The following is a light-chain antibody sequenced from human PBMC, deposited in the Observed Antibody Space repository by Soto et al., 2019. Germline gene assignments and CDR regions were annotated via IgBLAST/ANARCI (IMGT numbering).Light chain of an antibody. CDR2: GAS. CDR1: QSVSSSY. J-gene: IGKJ4*01. Sequence: EIVLTQSPGTLSLSPGERATLSCRASQSVSSSYLAWYQQKPGQAPRLLIYGASSRATGIPGRFSGSGSGTDFTLTIRRLEPEDFAVYYCQQYGSSPLTFGGGTKVEFK. V-gene: IGKV3-20*01. CDR3: QQYGSSPLT.